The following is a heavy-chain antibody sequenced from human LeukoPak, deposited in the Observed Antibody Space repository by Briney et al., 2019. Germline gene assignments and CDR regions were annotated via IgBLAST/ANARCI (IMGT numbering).Heavy chain of an antibody. CDR1: GGSIGSSSYY. CDR2: IFHSGST. CDR3: AGGSWVGSWYFDL. J-gene: IGHJ2*01. Sequence: SETLSLTCTVSGGSIGSSSYYWGWIRQPPGKGLEWIGYIFHSGSTNYNPSLKSRVTISVDTSKNQFSLKLNSVTAADTAVYFCAGGSWVGSWYFDLWGRGTLVTVSS. V-gene: IGHV4-61*05. D-gene: IGHD3-16*01.